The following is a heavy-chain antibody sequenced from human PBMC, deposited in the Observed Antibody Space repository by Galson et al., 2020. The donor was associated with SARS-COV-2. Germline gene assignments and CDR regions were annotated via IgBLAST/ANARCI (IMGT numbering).Heavy chain of an antibody. CDR2: TYYSGTT. Sequence: SETLSLTCTVSGGSVTTTSFYWAWIRQPPGKGLEWIGTTYYSGTTYYNPSLKSRVTISIDTSKNQFSLNLRSVTAADTAVYYCGRGASKQLLYDYYGMEVWGQGTTVTVSS. D-gene: IGHD2-21*01. CDR1: GGSVTTTSFY. CDR3: GRGASKQLLYDYYGMEV. V-gene: IGHV4-39*07. J-gene: IGHJ6*02.